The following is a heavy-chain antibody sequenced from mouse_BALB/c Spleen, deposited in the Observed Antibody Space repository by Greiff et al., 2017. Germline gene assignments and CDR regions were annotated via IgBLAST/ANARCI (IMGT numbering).Heavy chain of an antibody. CDR2: INPNNGGT. Sequence: EVQLQQSGPELVKPGASVKIPCKASGYTFTDYNMDWVKQSHGKSLEWIGDINPNNGGTIYNQKFKGKATLTVDKSSSTAYMVLRSLTSEDTAVYYCARGRNVAPWGYAMDYWGQGTSVTVSS. J-gene: IGHJ4*01. D-gene: IGHD1-1*01. CDR3: ARGRNVAPWGYAMDY. V-gene: IGHV1-18*01. CDR1: GYTFTDYN.